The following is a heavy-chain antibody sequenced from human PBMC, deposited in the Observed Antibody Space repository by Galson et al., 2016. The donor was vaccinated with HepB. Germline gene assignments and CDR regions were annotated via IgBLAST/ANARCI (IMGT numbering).Heavy chain of an antibody. D-gene: IGHD3-10*01. CDR3: ARVDTVVRGVISYDMDV. CDR2: ISSSGSDI. Sequence: SLRLSCAASGFTFSRYSMTWVRQAPGKGLECISYISSSGSDINYSDSVKGRFTISRNNTTNSLYLQMKSLRAEDTALYYCARVDTVVRGVISYDMDVWGQGTTVTVSS. V-gene: IGHV3-21*05. J-gene: IGHJ6*02. CDR1: GFTFSRYS.